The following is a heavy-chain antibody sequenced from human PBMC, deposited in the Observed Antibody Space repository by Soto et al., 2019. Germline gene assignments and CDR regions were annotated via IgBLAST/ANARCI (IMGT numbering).Heavy chain of an antibody. CDR3: VRDVYGWGSFGT. J-gene: IGHJ5*02. V-gene: IGHV3-7*01. CDR1: GFTFSTDW. D-gene: IGHD3-10*01. Sequence: EVQLVESGGGLVQPGESLRLSCEASGFTFSTDWMNWVRQAPGKGLEWVANIKNDASYESYVDSVTGRFTISRDNCKSSLYLQMSGRRAEDSAVYYWVRDVYGWGSFGTWGQGTLVTVSS. CDR2: IKNDASYE.